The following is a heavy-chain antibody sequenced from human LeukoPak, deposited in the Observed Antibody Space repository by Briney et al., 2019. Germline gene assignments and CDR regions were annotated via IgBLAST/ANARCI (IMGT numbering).Heavy chain of an antibody. J-gene: IGHJ4*02. CDR1: GGSISSGSYY. D-gene: IGHD3-22*01. V-gene: IGHV4-61*02. CDR2: IYTSGST. CDR3: ARGRYYYDSIGSFDY. Sequence: SQTLSLTCTVSGGSISSGSYYWRWIRQPAGKGLEWIGRIYTSGSTNYNPSLKSRVTISVDTSKNQFSLKLSSVTAADTAVYYCARGRYYYDSIGSFDYWGQGTLVTVSS.